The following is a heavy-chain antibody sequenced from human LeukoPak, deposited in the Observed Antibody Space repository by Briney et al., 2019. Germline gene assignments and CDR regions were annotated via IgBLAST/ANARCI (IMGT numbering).Heavy chain of an antibody. V-gene: IGHV3-74*01. CDR3: AGVVVTGNWFDP. D-gene: IGHD2-21*02. Sequence: GRSLRLSCAASGFTFSRHWMHWVRHDQGRGRGWVSRINSDGSNTNYADSVKGRFTISRDNVKNTLYLQMNSLRVEDTAVYYCAGVVVTGNWFDPWGQGTLVTVSS. CDR1: GFTFSRHW. J-gene: IGHJ5*02. CDR2: INSDGSNT.